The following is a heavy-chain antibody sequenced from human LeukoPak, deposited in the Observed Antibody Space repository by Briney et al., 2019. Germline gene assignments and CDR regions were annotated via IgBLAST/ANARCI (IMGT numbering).Heavy chain of an antibody. CDR1: GFSFSTYW. V-gene: IGHV3-7*04. Sequence: GGSLRLSCETSGFSFSTYWMSWVRQAPGKGLEWVANIKEEGSEKYYVDSVKGRFTISRDNAKNSLYLQMNSLRAEDTAVYYCSGGSRFVDYWGQGTLVTVSS. CDR2: IKEEGSEK. J-gene: IGHJ4*02. CDR3: SGGSRFVDY. D-gene: IGHD3-10*01.